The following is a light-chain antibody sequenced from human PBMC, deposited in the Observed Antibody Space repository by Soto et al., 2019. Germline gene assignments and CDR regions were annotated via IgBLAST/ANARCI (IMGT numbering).Light chain of an antibody. V-gene: IGLV2-14*01. Sequence: QSVLTQPASVSGSPGQSITISCTGTSSDVGTYNYVSWYQHHPGEAPKLIIYEVSYRPSGVSNRFSGSKSGSTASLTISGLQAGDESDYYCSSFSSTTTYVFGTGTKVTVL. CDR1: SSDVGTYNY. J-gene: IGLJ1*01. CDR3: SSFSSTTTYV. CDR2: EVS.